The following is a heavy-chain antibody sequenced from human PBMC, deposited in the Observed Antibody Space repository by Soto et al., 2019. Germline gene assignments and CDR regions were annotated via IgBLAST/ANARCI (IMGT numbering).Heavy chain of an antibody. V-gene: IGHV1-18*01. CDR3: ARLLRYFDWLTVDYYYYYMDV. Sequence: ASVKVSCKASGYTFTSYGISWVRQAPGQGLEWMGWISAYNGNTNYAQKLQGRVTMTTDTSTSTAYMELRSLRSDDTAVYYCARLLRYFDWLTVDYYYYYMDVWGEGTTVTVSS. CDR1: GYTFTSYG. D-gene: IGHD3-9*01. J-gene: IGHJ6*03. CDR2: ISAYNGNT.